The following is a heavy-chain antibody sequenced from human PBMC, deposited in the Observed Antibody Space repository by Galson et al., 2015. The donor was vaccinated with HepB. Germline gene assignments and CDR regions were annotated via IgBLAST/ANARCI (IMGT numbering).Heavy chain of an antibody. J-gene: IGHJ5*02. CDR2: INHSGST. Sequence: ETLSLTCAVYGGSFSGYYWSWIRQPPGKGLEWIGEINHSGSTNYNPSLKSRVTISVDTSKNQFSLKLSSVTAADTAVYYCARAAGLRYSSSWYSLNRFDPWGQGTLVTVSS. V-gene: IGHV4-34*01. CDR1: GGSFSGYY. D-gene: IGHD6-13*01. CDR3: ARAAGLRYSSSWYSLNRFDP.